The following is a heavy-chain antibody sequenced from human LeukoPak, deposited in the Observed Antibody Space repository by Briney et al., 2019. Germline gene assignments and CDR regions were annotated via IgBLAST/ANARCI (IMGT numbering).Heavy chain of an antibody. J-gene: IGHJ4*02. CDR3: ARAGEYYYDSSGYRDY. CDR1: GYSISSGYY. Sequence: PSETLSLTCTVSGYSISSGYYWGWIRQPPGKGLEWIGSIYHSGSTYYNPSLKSRVTISVDTSKNQFSLKLSSVTAADTAVYYCARAGEYYYDSSGYRDYWGQGTLVTVSS. CDR2: IYHSGST. V-gene: IGHV4-38-2*02. D-gene: IGHD3-22*01.